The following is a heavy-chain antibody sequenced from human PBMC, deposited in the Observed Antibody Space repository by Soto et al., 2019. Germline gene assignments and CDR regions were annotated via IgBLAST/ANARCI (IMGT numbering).Heavy chain of an antibody. V-gene: IGHV6-1*01. J-gene: IGHJ6*02. CDR1: GDSVSSNSAA. Sequence: PSQTLSLTCAISGDSVSSNSAAWNWIRQSPSRGLEWLGRTYYRSKWYNDYAVSVKSRITINPDTSKNQFSLQLNSVTPEDTAVYYCARTPDFIAAAVRSYYYYGMDVWGQGTTVTVSS. D-gene: IGHD6-13*01. CDR2: TYYRSKWYN. CDR3: ARTPDFIAAAVRSYYYYGMDV.